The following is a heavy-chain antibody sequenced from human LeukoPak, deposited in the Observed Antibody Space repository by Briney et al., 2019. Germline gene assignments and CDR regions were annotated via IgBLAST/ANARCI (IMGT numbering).Heavy chain of an antibody. D-gene: IGHD6-13*01. CDR1: GYTFTSYG. CDR3: ARDSSSWYRSYYYYGMDV. CDR2: ISAYNGNT. J-gene: IGHJ6*02. V-gene: IGHV1-18*01. Sequence: ASVKVSCKASGYTFTSYGISWVRQAPGQGLEWMGWISAYNGNTNYAQKLQGRVTMTTDTSTSTAYMELRSLGSDDTAVYYCARDSSSWYRSYYYYGMDVWGQGTTVTVSS.